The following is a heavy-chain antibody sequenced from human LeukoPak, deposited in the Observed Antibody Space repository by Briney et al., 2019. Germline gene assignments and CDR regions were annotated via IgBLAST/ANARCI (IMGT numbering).Heavy chain of an antibody. Sequence: SLRLSCAASGFTFDDYAMHWVRHAPGKGLEWVSGISWNSGSIGYADSVKGRFTISRDNAKNSLYLQMNSLRAEDTALYYCAKGGDSSSWYPIDYWGQGTLVTVSS. CDR3: AKGGDSSSWYPIDY. V-gene: IGHV3-9*01. CDR1: GFTFDDYA. CDR2: ISWNSGSI. J-gene: IGHJ4*02. D-gene: IGHD6-13*01.